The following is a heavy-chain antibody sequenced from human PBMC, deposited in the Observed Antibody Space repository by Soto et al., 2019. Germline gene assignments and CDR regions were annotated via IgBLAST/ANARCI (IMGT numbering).Heavy chain of an antibody. CDR1: GVTFSNAW. D-gene: IGHD2-15*01. V-gene: IGHV3-15*01. CDR2: IKSKTDGGTT. Sequence: GGALRVSCAASGVTFSNAWRSWVRQAPGKGLEWVGRIKSKTDGGTTDYAAPVKGRFTISRDDSKNTLYLQMNSLKTEDTAVYYCTTGGSGGIQIDYWGQGTLVTVSS. CDR3: TTGGSGGIQIDY. J-gene: IGHJ4*02.